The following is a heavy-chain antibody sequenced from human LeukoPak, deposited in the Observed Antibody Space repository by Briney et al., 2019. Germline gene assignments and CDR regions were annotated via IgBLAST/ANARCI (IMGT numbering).Heavy chain of an antibody. J-gene: IGHJ6*02. V-gene: IGHV4-4*07. CDR3: ARLKYMWELDYYGMDV. Sequence: PSETLSLTCTVSGGSISSYYWSWIRQPAGKGLEWIGRIYTSGSTNYNPSLKSRVTMSVDTSKNQFSLKLSSVTAADTAVYYCARLKYMWELDYYGMDVWGQGTTVTVSS. CDR1: GGSISSYY. CDR2: IYTSGST. D-gene: IGHD1-26*01.